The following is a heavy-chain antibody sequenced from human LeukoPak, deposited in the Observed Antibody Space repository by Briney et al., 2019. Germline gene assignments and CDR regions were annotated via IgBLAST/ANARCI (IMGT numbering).Heavy chain of an antibody. D-gene: IGHD6-13*01. CDR1: GFTFSSYW. J-gene: IGHJ4*02. Sequence: GVSLRLSCAASGFTFSSYWMHWVRQAPGKGLVWVSRINSDGSSISNADSVKGRLTISRDNAKNTLHLQMDSLRAEDTAVYYCVRDLSGIAALWGQGTLVTVSS. CDR3: VRDLSGIAAL. CDR2: INSDGSSI. V-gene: IGHV3-74*01.